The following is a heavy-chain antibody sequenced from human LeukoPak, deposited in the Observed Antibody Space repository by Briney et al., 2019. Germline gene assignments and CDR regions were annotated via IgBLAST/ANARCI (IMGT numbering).Heavy chain of an antibody. CDR3: AKKAAVSGFDY. CDR2: ISWNSGSI. CDR1: GFTFDDYA. J-gene: IGHJ4*02. D-gene: IGHD6-13*01. V-gene: IGHV3-9*01. Sequence: PGGSLRLSCAASGFTFDDYAMHWVRQAPGKGLEWVSGISWNSGSIGYADSVKGRFTISRDNAKNSLYLQMNSLRAEDTALYYCAKKAAVSGFDYWGQGTLVTVSS.